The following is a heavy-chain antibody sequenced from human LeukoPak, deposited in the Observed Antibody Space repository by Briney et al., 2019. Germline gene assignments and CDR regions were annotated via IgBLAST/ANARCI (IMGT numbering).Heavy chain of an antibody. CDR1: GFTFRRYA. CDR2: ISGGGSTT. V-gene: IGHV3-23*01. CDR3: TKGADSGSSNADY. J-gene: IGHJ4*02. Sequence: WGSLRLSCAASGFTFRRYAMSWVRQAPGKGLEGGSGISGGGSTTYGVDSVKGRFTIFRDNSKNTLYLQMNSLRAEDTAVYYCTKGADSGSSNADYWGQGTLVTVSS. D-gene: IGHD1-26*01.